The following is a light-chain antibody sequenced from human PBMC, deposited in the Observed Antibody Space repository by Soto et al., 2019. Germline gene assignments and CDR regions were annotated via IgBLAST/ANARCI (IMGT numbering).Light chain of an antibody. J-gene: IGLJ1*01. CDR3: TSSTSGSLYV. Sequence: QSVLTQAAFVSGSPGQSITISCTGTSSDVGGYNYVSWYQQFPGKVPKLLIYNVSNRPSGVSNRFSGSKSGNTASLTISGLQAEDEADYFCTSSTSGSLYVFGTGTKLTVL. CDR2: NVS. CDR1: SSDVGGYNY. V-gene: IGLV2-14*01.